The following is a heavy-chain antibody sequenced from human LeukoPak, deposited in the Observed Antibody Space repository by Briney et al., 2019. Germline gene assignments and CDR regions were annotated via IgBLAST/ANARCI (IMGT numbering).Heavy chain of an antibody. V-gene: IGHV3-48*01. CDR3: AKIATPATGDY. J-gene: IGHJ4*02. D-gene: IGHD6-13*01. CDR2: ISTGSGTI. CDR1: GFTFRSHA. Sequence: GGSLRLSCTASGFTFRSHAITWVRQAPGKGLQWISSISTGSGTIYYADSVKGRFTISRDNAKNSLYLQMNSLRAEDTAVYYCAKIATPATGDYWGQGTLVTVSS.